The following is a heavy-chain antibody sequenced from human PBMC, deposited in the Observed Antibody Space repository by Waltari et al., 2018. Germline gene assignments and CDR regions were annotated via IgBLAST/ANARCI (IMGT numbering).Heavy chain of an antibody. J-gene: IGHJ4*02. D-gene: IGHD2-21*02. CDR2: MYSGGTT. Sequence: EVQLVESGGGLIQPGGSLRLSCVASGVTVSNNYMTWLRQAPGKGLGLVSSMYSGGTTYSADSVRGRFTISRDGSKNTVYLQMNSLRAEDTAIYFCARNQVETALGYWGQGTLVTVSS. CDR3: ARNQVETALGY. CDR1: GVTVSNNY. V-gene: IGHV3-53*01.